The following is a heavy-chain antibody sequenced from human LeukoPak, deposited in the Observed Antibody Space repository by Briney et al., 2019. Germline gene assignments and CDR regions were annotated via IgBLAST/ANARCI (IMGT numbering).Heavy chain of an antibody. V-gene: IGHV3-33*01. D-gene: IGHD6-13*01. J-gene: IGHJ4*02. CDR3: ARDRAAADLDY. CDR2: IWYDGSNK. Sequence: GWSLRLSCVASGFTFSSYGMHWVRQAPGKGLEWVAVIWYDGSNKFYADSVKGRFTISRDNSKNTLYLQMNSLRAEDTAVYYCARDRAAADLDYWGQGTLVTVSS. CDR1: GFTFSSYG.